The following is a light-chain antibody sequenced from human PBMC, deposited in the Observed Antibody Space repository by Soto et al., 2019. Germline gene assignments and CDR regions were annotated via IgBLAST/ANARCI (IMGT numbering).Light chain of an antibody. CDR2: SNS. CDR3: VAWDDSLRGVL. CDR1: SSNIGSHT. J-gene: IGLJ2*01. Sequence: QLVLTQPPSASGTPGQRVTISCFGSSSNIGSHTTNWYQQLPGTAPKLLIYSNSQRPSGVPDRFSGSKSGTSASLAISGLQSEDEADYFCVAWDDSLRGVLFGGGTKLTVL. V-gene: IGLV1-44*01.